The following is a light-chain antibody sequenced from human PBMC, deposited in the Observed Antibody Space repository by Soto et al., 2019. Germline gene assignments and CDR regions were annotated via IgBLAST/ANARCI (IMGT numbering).Light chain of an antibody. V-gene: IGKV1-12*01. J-gene: IGKJ5*01. CDR1: QSIGRF. Sequence: DIQITQSPSTLSASVGDRVTITCRASQSIGRFLAWYQHQPGKAPKLLIYAAPSLQSGVPSRFSGSGSGTDFTLTISSLQPEDFATYYCQQANSFPTFGQGTRLEIK. CDR2: AAP. CDR3: QQANSFPT.